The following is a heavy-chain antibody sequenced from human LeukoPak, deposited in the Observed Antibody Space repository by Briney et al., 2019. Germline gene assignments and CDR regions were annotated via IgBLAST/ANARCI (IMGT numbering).Heavy chain of an antibody. Sequence: PSETLSLTCTVSGGSISSGSYYWSWIRQPAGKGLEWIGRIYTSGSTNYNPSLKSRVTISVDTSKNQFSLKLSSVTAADTAVYYCARVSRVLLWFGELAPPPYMDVWGKGTTVTISS. D-gene: IGHD3-10*01. J-gene: IGHJ6*03. V-gene: IGHV4-61*02. CDR1: GGSISSGSYY. CDR2: IYTSGST. CDR3: ARVSRVLLWFGELAPPPYMDV.